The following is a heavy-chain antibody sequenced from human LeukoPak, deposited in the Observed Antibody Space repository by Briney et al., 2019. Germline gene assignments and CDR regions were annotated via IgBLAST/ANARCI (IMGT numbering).Heavy chain of an antibody. D-gene: IGHD2-2*01. CDR1: GGSISSYY. CDR2: IYTSGST. J-gene: IGHJ6*03. CDR3: ARGYCSSTSCYPVAPYYYYMDV. V-gene: IGHV4-4*09. Sequence: SETLSLTCTVSGGSISSYYWSWIRQPPGKGLEWIGYIYTSGSTNYNPSLKSRVTISVDTSKNQFSLKLSSVTAADTAVYYCARGYCSSTSCYPVAPYYYYMDVWGKGTTVTVSS.